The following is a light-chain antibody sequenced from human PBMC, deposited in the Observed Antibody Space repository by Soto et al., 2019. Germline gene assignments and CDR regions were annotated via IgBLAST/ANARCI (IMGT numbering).Light chain of an antibody. CDR1: QSISSN. J-gene: IGKJ4*01. CDR2: DAS. CDR3: QQYNNWPLT. V-gene: IGKV3-15*01. Sequence: ELVITQSPATLSVSPGERATLSCRASQSISSNLAWFQQKPGQAPRLLIYDASTMATGFPARFSGSGSGTEFALTISSLQSEDFAVYYCQQYNNWPLTFGGGTKVDIK.